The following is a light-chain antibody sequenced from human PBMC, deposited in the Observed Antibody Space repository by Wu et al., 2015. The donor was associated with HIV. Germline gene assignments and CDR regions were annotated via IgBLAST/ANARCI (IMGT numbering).Light chain of an antibody. Sequence: DTQMTQSPSSLSASVGDRVTITCQASQDIYNYLNWYQQKPGKAPKLLISGASSLETGVPSRFSGSGSGTDFTFTISSLQPEDIATYYCQQYDNLPLTFGEGPRWTSN. CDR3: QQYDNLPLT. CDR1: QDIYNY. J-gene: IGKJ4*01. V-gene: IGKV1-33*01. CDR2: GAS.